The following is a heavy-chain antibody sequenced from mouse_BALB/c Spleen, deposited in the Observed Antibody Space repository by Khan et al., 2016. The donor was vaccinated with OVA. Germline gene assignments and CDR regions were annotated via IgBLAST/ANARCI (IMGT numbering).Heavy chain of an antibody. Sequence: QVQLQQSGAELARPGASVKLSCKASGYTFTDYYINWVKQRTGQGLEWIGEISPGSGDTYYNEKFKGKATLTADKSSSQVYMQLSSLTPEASAVDFCARRNYFGYTFAYWGQGTLVTVSA. CDR3: ARRNYFGYTFAY. D-gene: IGHD1-2*01. CDR2: ISPGSGDT. CDR1: GYTFTDYY. V-gene: IGHV1-77*01. J-gene: IGHJ3*01.